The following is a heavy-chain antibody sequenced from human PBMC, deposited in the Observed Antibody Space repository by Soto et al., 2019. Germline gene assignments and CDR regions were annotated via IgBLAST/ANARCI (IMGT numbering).Heavy chain of an antibody. J-gene: IGHJ4*02. V-gene: IGHV4-61*01. Sequence: PSETLSLTCTVSGGSVSSGSYYWSWIRQPPGKGLEWIGYIYYSGSTNYNPSLKSRVTISVDTSKNQFSLKLSSVTAADTAVYYCARGALEYSSSEYYFDYWGQGTLVTVSS. CDR3: ARGALEYSSSEYYFDY. CDR2: IYYSGST. D-gene: IGHD6-6*01. CDR1: GGSVSSGSYY.